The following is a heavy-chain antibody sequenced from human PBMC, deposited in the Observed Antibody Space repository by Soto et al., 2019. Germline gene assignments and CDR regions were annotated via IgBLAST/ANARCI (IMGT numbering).Heavy chain of an antibody. CDR2: ISTTGGTT. D-gene: IGHD3-22*01. J-gene: IGHJ3*02. Sequence: GGSLRLSCAASGFTFSRHAMSWVRQAPGKGLEWVSAISTTGGTTYYADSVKGRFTISRDNSKNTLYLQMNSLRAEDTAVYYCAKDCFYDSSGYLTPRYDAFDIWGQGTMVTVSS. V-gene: IGHV3-23*01. CDR3: AKDCFYDSSGYLTPRYDAFDI. CDR1: GFTFSRHA.